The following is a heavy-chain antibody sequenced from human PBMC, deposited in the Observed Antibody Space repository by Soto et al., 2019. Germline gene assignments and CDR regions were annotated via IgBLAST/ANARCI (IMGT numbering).Heavy chain of an antibody. CDR2: IYYSGST. CDR3: ASDRSSGWDQVYGMDV. D-gene: IGHD6-19*01. J-gene: IGHJ6*02. Sequence: PSETLSLTCTVSGGSISTYYWSWIRQPPGKGLEWIGYIYYSGSTSYNPSLKSRVTISVDTSKNQFSLKLRSVTAADTAVYYCASDRSSGWDQVYGMDVWGQGTTVTVSS. CDR1: GGSISTYY. V-gene: IGHV4-59*01.